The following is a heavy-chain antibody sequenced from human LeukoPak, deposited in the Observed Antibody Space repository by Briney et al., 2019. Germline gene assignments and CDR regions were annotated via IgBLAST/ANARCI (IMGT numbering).Heavy chain of an antibody. CDR2: ISGSAYST. V-gene: IGHV3-23*01. CDR3: AGRGYSYGAFDY. J-gene: IGHJ4*02. D-gene: IGHD5-18*01. Sequence: GGSLRLSCAASGFTFSSYAMSWVRQAPGKGLEWVSAISGSAYSTYYADSVKGRFTISRDNSKNTLYLQMNSLRAEDTAVYYCAGRGYSYGAFDYWGQGTLVTVSS. CDR1: GFTFSSYA.